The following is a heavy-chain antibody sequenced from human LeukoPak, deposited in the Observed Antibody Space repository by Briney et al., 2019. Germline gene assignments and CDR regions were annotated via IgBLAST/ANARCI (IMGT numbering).Heavy chain of an antibody. CDR3: AKDLSGKTDY. J-gene: IGHJ4*02. CDR1: GFTFSSYG. V-gene: IGHV3-30*18. Sequence: GGSLKLSCAASGFTFSSYGMHWVRQAPGKGLEWVAVISYDGSNKYYADSVKGRFTISRDNSKNTLYLQMNSLRAEDTAVYYCAKDLSGKTDYWGQGTLVTVSS. CDR2: ISYDGSNK.